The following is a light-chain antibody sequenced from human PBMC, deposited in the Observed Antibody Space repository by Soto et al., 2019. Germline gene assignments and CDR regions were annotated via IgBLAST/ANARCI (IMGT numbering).Light chain of an antibody. J-gene: IGKJ4*01. CDR3: QQYGSSRLT. CDR1: QSVSSSY. Sequence: EIVLTQSPGTLSLSPGERATLSCRASQSVSSSYLAWYQQKPGQAPRLLIYGASSRATGIPDRFSGSGSGTDLTLTISRLEPEDFAVYYCQQYGSSRLTFGGGNKVEIK. V-gene: IGKV3-20*01. CDR2: GAS.